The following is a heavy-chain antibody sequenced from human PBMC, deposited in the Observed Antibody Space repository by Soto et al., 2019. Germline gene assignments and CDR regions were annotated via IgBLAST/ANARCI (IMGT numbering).Heavy chain of an antibody. D-gene: IGHD3-10*01. J-gene: IGHJ4*02. CDR1: GYTFTGYY. V-gene: IGHV1-2*04. CDR2: IHPNSGGT. Sequence: ASVKVSCKASGYTFTGYYMHWVRRAPGQGLEWMGWIHPNSGGTNYAQKFQGWVTMTRVTSLSTAYMELRRLRSDDAAVYYWARASSPTDYGSPHAEFDYWGQGTLVTVPQ. CDR3: ARASSPTDYGSPHAEFDY.